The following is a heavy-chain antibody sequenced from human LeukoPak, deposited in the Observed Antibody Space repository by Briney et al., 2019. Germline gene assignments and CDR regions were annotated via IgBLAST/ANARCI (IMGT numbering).Heavy chain of an antibody. CDR1: GFTFIRYW. V-gene: IGHV3-23*01. J-gene: IGHJ4*02. CDR3: AKDRAQQLVLDF. Sequence: GGSLRLSCAASGFTFIRYWMSWVRQAPGKGLEWVSAIIGSGSSTYYADSVKGRFTISRDNSKNTLFLQMNSLRAEDTAVYYCAKDRAQQLVLDFWGQGTLVTVSS. D-gene: IGHD6-13*01. CDR2: IIGSGSST.